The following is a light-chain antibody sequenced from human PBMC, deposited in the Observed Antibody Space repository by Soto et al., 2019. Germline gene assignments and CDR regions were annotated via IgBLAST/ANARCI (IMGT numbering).Light chain of an antibody. CDR1: SSDVGGYNY. V-gene: IGLV2-14*01. J-gene: IGLJ2*01. CDR3: SSYSSRSTVV. CDR2: DVS. Sequence: QSALTQPASVSGSPGQSITISCTGTSSDVGGYNYVSWYQQHPGKAPKLMIYDVSNRPSGVSNRFSGSKSGNTASLTISGLQAEYEADYYCSSYSSRSTVVFGGGTELTVL.